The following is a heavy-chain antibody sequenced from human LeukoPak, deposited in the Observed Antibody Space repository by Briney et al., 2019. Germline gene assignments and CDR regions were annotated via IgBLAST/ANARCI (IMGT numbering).Heavy chain of an antibody. V-gene: IGHV3-33*03. CDR3: VSGSDTSGYYFY. CDR1: GFTFSSSG. CDR2: IWSDGSEK. J-gene: IGHJ4*02. Sequence: GGSLRLSCTASGFTFSSSGMNWVRQAPGKALEWVAVIWSDGSEKRYADSVKGRFTISRDNSKSTLYLQMNSLRAEDTAVYYCVSGSDTSGYYFYWGQGTLVTVSS. D-gene: IGHD3-22*01.